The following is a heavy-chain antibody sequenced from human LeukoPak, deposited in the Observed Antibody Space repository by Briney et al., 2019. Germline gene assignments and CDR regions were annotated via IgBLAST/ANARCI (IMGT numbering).Heavy chain of an antibody. D-gene: IGHD3-16*02. CDR1: GGSISSYY. V-gene: IGHV4-59*01. J-gene: IGHJ4*02. CDR2: IYYGGST. CDR3: ARGIADRYDYVWGSYRLYFDC. Sequence: SETLSLTCTVSGGSISSYYWSWIRQPPGKGLEWIGYIYYGGSTNYNPSLKSRVTISVDTSKNQFSLKLSSVTAADTAVYYCARGIADRYDYVWGSYRLYFDCWGQGTLVTVSS.